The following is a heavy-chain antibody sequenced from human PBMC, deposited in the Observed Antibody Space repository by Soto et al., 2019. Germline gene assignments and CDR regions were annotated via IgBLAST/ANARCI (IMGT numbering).Heavy chain of an antibody. V-gene: IGHV4-4*07. Sequence: PSETLSLTCTVSGGSISSYYWSWIRQPAGKGLEWIGRIYTSGSTNYNPSLKSRVTMSVDTSKNQFSLKLSSVTAADTAVYYCARDMDTIFGVVWAPMDVWGQGTTVTVSS. CDR3: ARDMDTIFGVVWAPMDV. D-gene: IGHD3-3*01. J-gene: IGHJ6*02. CDR2: IYTSGST. CDR1: GGSISSYY.